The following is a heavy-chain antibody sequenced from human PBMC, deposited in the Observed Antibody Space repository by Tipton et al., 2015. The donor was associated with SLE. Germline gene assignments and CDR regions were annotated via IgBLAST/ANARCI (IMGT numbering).Heavy chain of an antibody. CDR2: INHSGRT. CDR1: GGSFSGYY. V-gene: IGHV4-34*01. CDR3: ARGIGAIDI. J-gene: IGHJ3*02. Sequence: TLSLTCAVYGGSFSGYYWSWIRQPPGRGLEWIGEINHSGRTNYKSSLKSRVTISVDTSKNQFSLKLSSVTAADTAVYYCARGIGAIDIWGQGTMVTVSS.